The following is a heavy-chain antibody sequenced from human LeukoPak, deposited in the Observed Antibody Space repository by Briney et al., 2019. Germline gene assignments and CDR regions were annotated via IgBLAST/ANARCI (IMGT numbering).Heavy chain of an antibody. Sequence: ASVKVSCKASGYTFTLYGISWVRQAPGQGLEWMGWITTSNGNTNYAQNLQGRVSMTTDTSTNTAYMELRSLRSDDTAVYYCARYRNGDVDYWGQGTLVTVSS. V-gene: IGHV1-18*04. CDR2: ITTSNGNT. CDR3: ARYRNGDVDY. CDR1: GYTFTLYG. D-gene: IGHD7-27*01. J-gene: IGHJ4*02.